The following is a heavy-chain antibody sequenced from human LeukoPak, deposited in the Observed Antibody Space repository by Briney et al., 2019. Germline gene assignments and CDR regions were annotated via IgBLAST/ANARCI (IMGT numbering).Heavy chain of an antibody. CDR2: IRSRANSYAT. D-gene: IGHD5-18*01. V-gene: IGHV3-73*01. CDR3: TRLGRIQLGPPGVDV. J-gene: IGHJ6*02. Sequence: GGSLRLSCAASGFSFSVSAMHWVRQASGKGLEWVGRIRSRANSYATAYAASVKGRFTISRDDSKNTAYLQMNSLKTEDTAVYYCTRLGRIQLGPPGVDVWGQGTTVTVSS. CDR1: GFSFSVSA.